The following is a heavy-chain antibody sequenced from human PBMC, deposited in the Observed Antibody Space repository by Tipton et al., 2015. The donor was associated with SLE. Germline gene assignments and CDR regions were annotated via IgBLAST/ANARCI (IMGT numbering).Heavy chain of an antibody. CDR2: IYYSGST. CDR3: ARPLEQWPGGYFQH. J-gene: IGHJ1*01. D-gene: IGHD6-19*01. V-gene: IGHV4-39*07. CDR1: GGSISSSSYY. Sequence: TLSLTCTVSGGSISSSSYYWGWIRQPPGKGLEWIGSIYYSGSTYYNPSLKSRVTISVDTSKNQFSLKLSSVTAADTAVYYCARPLEQWPGGYFQHWGQGTLVTVSS.